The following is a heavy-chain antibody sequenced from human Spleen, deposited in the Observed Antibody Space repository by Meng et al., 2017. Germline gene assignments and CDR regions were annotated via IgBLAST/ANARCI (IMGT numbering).Heavy chain of an antibody. CDR1: GFNFNIYA. J-gene: IGHJ6*02. Sequence: GGSLRLSCAASGFNFNIYAMHWVRQAPGRGLEWVTFISYDGSKKYYADSVKGRFTISRDNAKNSLYLQINSLRAEDAAVYYCAKDFPSNGDYLQYYYYYGMDVWGQGTTVTVSS. CDR2: ISYDGSKK. D-gene: IGHD4-17*01. CDR3: AKDFPSNGDYLQYYYYYGMDV. V-gene: IGHV3-30*04.